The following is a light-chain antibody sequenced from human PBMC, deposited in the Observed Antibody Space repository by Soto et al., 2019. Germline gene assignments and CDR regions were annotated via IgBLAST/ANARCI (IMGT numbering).Light chain of an antibody. V-gene: IGKV3-20*01. CDR2: GAS. CDR3: QQYGSSPGT. Sequence: EIVLTQSPGTLSLSPGERATLSCRASQSVSSSYLAWYQQKPGQAPRLLIYGASSRATGIPVRFSGSGSGTDFTLTISRLEPEDFAVYYCQQYGSSPGTFGQRTKVEIK. J-gene: IGKJ1*01. CDR1: QSVSSSY.